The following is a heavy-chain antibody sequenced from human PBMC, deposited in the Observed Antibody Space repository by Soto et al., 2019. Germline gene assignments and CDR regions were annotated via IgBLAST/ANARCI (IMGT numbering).Heavy chain of an antibody. V-gene: IGHV3-23*01. Sequence: EVQLLESGGGLVQPGGSLRLSCAASGFTFSSYAMSWVRQAPGKGLEWVSDISGSGDSTYYADSVKGRFTISRDNSKNSLYLQMNSLRAEAKPVYYCSKHIGILTGTTDYWGQGTLVTVSS. CDR1: GFTFSSYA. J-gene: IGHJ4*02. CDR2: ISGSGDST. D-gene: IGHD4-17*01. CDR3: SKHIGILTGTTDY.